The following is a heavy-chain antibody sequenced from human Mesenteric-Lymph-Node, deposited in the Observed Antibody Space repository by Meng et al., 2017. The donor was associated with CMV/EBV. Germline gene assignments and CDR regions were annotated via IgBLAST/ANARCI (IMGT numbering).Heavy chain of an antibody. CDR1: GGSISTYY. D-gene: IGHD2-2*01. V-gene: IGHV4-59*01. J-gene: IGHJ4*02. CDR3: ARGGLCPLESTSCYYYFDY. CDR2: IYYSGST. Sequence: SETLSLTCTVSGGSISTYYWSWIRQPPGKGLERIGDIYYSGSTNYNPSLKTRVTIAVDTSKNQFSLKLSSVTAADTAVYYCARGGLCPLESTSCYYYFDYWGQGTLVTVSS.